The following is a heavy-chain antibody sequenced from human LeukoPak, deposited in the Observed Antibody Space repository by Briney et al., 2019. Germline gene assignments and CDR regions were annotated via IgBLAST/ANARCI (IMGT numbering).Heavy chain of an antibody. D-gene: IGHD6-13*01. V-gene: IGHV4-34*01. J-gene: IGHJ4*02. CDR3: ARGRGEAAGLDH. Sequence: PSEPLSLTCAVSGGVSFSDYSWNWIRPSPGKGLEWVGEITHGAILNYNPSLKGRVAISVDTSKSQVSLKLDSMTAADTAMYYCARGRGEAAGLDHWGQGTLVTV. CDR1: GGVSFSDYS. CDR2: ITHGAIL.